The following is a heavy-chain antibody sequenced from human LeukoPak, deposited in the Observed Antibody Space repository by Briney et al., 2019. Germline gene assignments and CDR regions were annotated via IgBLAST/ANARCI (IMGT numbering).Heavy chain of an antibody. CDR3: ARMRDYGYFDY. V-gene: IGHV1-8*03. Sequence: EASVKVSCKASGYTFTSYDINWVRQATGQGLEWMGWMNPNSGNTGYAQKFQGRVTITRNTSISTAYMELSSLRSEDTAVYYCARMRDYGYFDYWGQGTLVTASS. D-gene: IGHD3-16*01. CDR1: GYTFTSYD. CDR2: MNPNSGNT. J-gene: IGHJ4*02.